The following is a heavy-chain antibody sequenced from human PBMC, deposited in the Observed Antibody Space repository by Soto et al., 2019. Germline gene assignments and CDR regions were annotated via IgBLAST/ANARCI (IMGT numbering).Heavy chain of an antibody. CDR1: GFTFRSYA. J-gene: IGHJ6*02. CDR3: AKDHPSQLYGMDV. D-gene: IGHD2-2*01. V-gene: IGHV3-23*01. CDR2: ISGSGGST. Sequence: GGSLRLSCAASGFTFRSYAISWGRQAPGKGLEWVSAISGSGGSTYYADSVKGRFTISRDNSKNTLYLQMNSLRAEDTAVYYCAKDHPSQLYGMDVWGQGTTVTVSS.